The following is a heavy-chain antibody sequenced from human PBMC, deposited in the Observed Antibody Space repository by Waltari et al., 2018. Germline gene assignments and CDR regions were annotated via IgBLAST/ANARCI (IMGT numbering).Heavy chain of an antibody. CDR2: VNPSGGDT. CDR3: ARGQGGWAYFDY. D-gene: IGHD6-19*01. Sequence: QVQVVQSGTEVKKPGASVKLSCKPSGYTFTTSSMPGVRQAPGQGLEWMGIVNPSGGDTVYSQKFKGRVTMTRDTSTSTVYMELSSLRSEDTAVYYCARGQGGWAYFDYWGQGSLVTVSS. CDR1: GYTFTTSS. J-gene: IGHJ4*02. V-gene: IGHV1-46*01.